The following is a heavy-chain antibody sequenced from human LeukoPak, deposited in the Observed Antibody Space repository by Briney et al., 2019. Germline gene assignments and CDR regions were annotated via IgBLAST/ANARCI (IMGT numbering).Heavy chain of an antibody. J-gene: IGHJ4*02. CDR1: GFTFSSYA. CDR2: ISGPGGST. V-gene: IGHV3-23*01. CDR3: AKVALIAAAGPFDY. Sequence: PGGTLRLSSAASGFTFSSYAMSWVRQAPRKGLEWVSIISGPGGSTYSADSVKGRFTTSRDNSKNTLYLQLNSLRAEDTAVYYCAKVALIAAAGPFDYWGQGTLVTVSS. D-gene: IGHD6-13*01.